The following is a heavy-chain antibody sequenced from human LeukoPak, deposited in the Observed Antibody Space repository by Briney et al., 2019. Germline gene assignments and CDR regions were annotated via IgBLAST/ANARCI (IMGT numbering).Heavy chain of an antibody. J-gene: IGHJ4*02. CDR1: GFTFSSYA. V-gene: IGHV3-23*01. Sequence: GGSLRLSCAASGFTFSSYAMSWVRQAPGKGLEWVSAISGSGGSTYYADSVKGRFTISRDNSKNTLYLQMNSLRAEDTAVYYCASLNWGSAYMRLFFDYWGQGTLVTVSS. D-gene: IGHD7-27*01. CDR3: ASLNWGSAYMRLFFDY. CDR2: ISGSGGST.